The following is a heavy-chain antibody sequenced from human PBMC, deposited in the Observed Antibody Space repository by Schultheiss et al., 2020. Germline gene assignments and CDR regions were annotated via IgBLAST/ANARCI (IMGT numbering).Heavy chain of an antibody. CDR2: ISSSGSTI. V-gene: IGHV3-11*01. J-gene: IGHJ4*02. D-gene: IGHD4-17*01. CDR3: AKPPGRLYGDYGSNYFDY. CDR1: GFTFSDYY. Sequence: GGSLRLSCAASGFTFSDYYMSWIRQAPGKGLEWVSYISSSGSTIYYADSVKGRFTISRDNAKNSLYLQMNSLRAEDTAVYYCAKPPGRLYGDYGSNYFDYWGQGTLVTVSS.